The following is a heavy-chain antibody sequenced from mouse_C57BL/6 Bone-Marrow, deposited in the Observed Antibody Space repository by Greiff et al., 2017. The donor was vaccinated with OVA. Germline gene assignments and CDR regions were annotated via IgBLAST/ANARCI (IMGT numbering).Heavy chain of an antibody. V-gene: IGHV5-9-1*02. Sequence: EVQGVESGEGLVKPGGSLKLSCAASGFTFSSYAMSWVRQTPEKRLEWVAYISSGGDYIYYADTVKGRFTISRDNARNTLYPQMSSLKSEYTAMYYCTREVSGTFFDYWGQGTTLTVSS. CDR3: TREVSGTFFDY. CDR1: GFTFSSYA. CDR2: ISSGGDYI. D-gene: IGHD4-1*01. J-gene: IGHJ2*01.